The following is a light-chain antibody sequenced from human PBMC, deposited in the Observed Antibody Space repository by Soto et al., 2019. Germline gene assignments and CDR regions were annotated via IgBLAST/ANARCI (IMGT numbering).Light chain of an antibody. CDR2: TAS. CDR1: QSISNY. CDR3: HQSYTTPLT. Sequence: DIQMTQSPSSLSASVGDRVTITCRASQSISNYLNWYQQKPGKAPKLLIYTASSLQSGVPSRFSGSGSGTDFTLTISSLQPEDFANYFCHQSYTTPLTFGGGTKVEIK. J-gene: IGKJ4*01. V-gene: IGKV1-39*01.